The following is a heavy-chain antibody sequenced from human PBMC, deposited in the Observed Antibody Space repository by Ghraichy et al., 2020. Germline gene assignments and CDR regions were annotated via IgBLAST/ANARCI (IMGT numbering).Heavy chain of an antibody. Sequence: SVKVSCKASGYTFTSYSINWVRQAPGQGLEWMGWIIPIFGTANYAQKFQGRVTITADESTSTAYMELSSLRSDDTAVYYCATGGYWYGGVDYWGQGTLGTVDS. CDR2: IIPIFGTA. D-gene: IGHD4-23*01. J-gene: IGHJ4*02. V-gene: IGHV1-69*13. CDR3: ATGGYWYGGVDY. CDR1: GYTFTSYS.